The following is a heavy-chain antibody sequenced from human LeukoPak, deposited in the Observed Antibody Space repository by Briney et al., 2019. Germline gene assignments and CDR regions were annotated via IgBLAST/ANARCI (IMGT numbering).Heavy chain of an antibody. CDR3: ARETYYKMDV. CDR2: IKQGGAVK. Sequence: GGSLRLSCAAPGFTFSSYWVTWVRQAPGKGLEWVANIKQGGAVKYNEDSVKGRFTFSRDNAKNSLYLQMNSLRAEDTAVYYCARETYYKMDVWGQGTTVTVSS. CDR1: GFTFSSYW. V-gene: IGHV3-7*01. D-gene: IGHD2-21*01. J-gene: IGHJ6*02.